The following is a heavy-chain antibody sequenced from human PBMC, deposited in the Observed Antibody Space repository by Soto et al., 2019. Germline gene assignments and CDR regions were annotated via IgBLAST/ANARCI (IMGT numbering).Heavy chain of an antibody. Sequence: QVQLQESGPGLVKPSQTLSLTCTVSGGSISSGGYYWSWIRQHPGKGLEWIGYIYYSGSTYYNPSLKSRVTRSVDTSKNQFSLKLRSVPAADTAVYYCAASCVGCGGFNYYGMDVWGQGTTVTVSS. CDR3: AASCVGCGGFNYYGMDV. CDR1: GGSISSGGYY. D-gene: IGHD2-21*01. CDR2: IYYSGST. V-gene: IGHV4-31*03. J-gene: IGHJ6*02.